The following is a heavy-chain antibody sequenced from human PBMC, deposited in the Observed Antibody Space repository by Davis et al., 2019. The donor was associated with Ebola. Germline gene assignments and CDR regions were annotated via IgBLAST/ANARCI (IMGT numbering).Heavy chain of an antibody. V-gene: IGHV1-45*02. CDR3: ASPGEPGSRAFDI. D-gene: IGHD7-27*01. Sequence: AASVKVSCKASGYTFTYRYLHWVRQAPGQALEWMGWITPFNGNTNYAQKFQDRVTITRDSSMSTAYMELSSLRSEDTAMYYCASPGEPGSRAFDIWGQGTMVTVSS. J-gene: IGHJ3*02. CDR1: GYTFTYRY. CDR2: ITPFNGNT.